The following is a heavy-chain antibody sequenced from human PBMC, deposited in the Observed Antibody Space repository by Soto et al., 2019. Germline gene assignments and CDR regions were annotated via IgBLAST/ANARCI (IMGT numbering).Heavy chain of an antibody. CDR2: ISGSGGST. CDR1: GFTFSSYA. CDR3: AKRLGYDSSGDYYYGMDV. V-gene: IGHV3-23*01. Sequence: EVQLLESGGGLVQPGGSLRLSCAASGFTFSSYAMSWVRQAPGKGLEWVSAISGSGGSTYYADSVKGRFTISRDNSKNTLYLQMNSLRAEDTAVYYCAKRLGYDSSGDYYYGMDVWGQGTTVTVSS. J-gene: IGHJ6*02. D-gene: IGHD3-22*01.